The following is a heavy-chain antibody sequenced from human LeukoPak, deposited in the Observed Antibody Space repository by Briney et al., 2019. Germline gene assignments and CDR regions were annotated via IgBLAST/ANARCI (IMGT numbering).Heavy chain of an antibody. D-gene: IGHD5-24*01. V-gene: IGHV4-59*01. CDR3: ARAGEVRDGYKGAFDY. J-gene: IGHJ4*02. CDR1: GGSIRSYY. Sequence: KPSETLSLTCTVSGGSIRSYYGSWIRQPPGKGLEWIGYIYNTGSSVYNTSLKSRVTISVDTSKNQFSLQLSSLTAADTAVYYCARAGEVRDGYKGAFDYWGQGTLVTVSS. CDR2: IYNTGSS.